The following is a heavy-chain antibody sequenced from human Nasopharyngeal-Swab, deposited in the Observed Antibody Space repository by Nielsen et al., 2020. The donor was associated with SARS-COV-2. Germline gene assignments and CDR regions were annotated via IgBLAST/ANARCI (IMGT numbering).Heavy chain of an antibody. CDR1: GFTFRDYS. CDR2: IGRYGTDI. D-gene: IGHD3-3*01. J-gene: IGHJ6*02. V-gene: IGHV3-21*01. Sequence: GESLKISCAASGFTFRDYSMSWVRQAPGKGLEWVSSIGRYGTDIFHADSVKGRFSVFRDAANKSIYLQMRSLRAEDTAVYYCARGTVFGVANGMDVWGQGTTVTVSS. CDR3: ARGTVFGVANGMDV.